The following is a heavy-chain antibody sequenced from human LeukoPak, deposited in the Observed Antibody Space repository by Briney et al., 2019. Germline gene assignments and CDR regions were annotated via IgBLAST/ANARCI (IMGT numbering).Heavy chain of an antibody. J-gene: IGHJ4*02. D-gene: IGHD6-13*01. CDR1: GFTFSSYA. V-gene: IGHV3-30-3*01. Sequence: PGGSLRLSCAASGFTFSSYAMHWVRQAPGKGLEWVAVISYDGSNKYYADSVKGRFTISRDNSKNTLYLQMNSLRAEDTAVYYCAKASSSWYKYYFDYWGQGTLVTVSS. CDR2: ISYDGSNK. CDR3: AKASSSWYKYYFDY.